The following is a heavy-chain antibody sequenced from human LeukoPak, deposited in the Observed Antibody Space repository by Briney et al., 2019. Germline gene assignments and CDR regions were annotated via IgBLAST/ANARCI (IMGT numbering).Heavy chain of an antibody. D-gene: IGHD3-10*01. CDR3: ARGYYGSGSHCCHMDV. Sequence: SEPLSLTCAVYVGSFSGYYWSWIRQPPGKGLEWIGEINHSGSTNYNSSLKRRVTISVDTSKNQFSLKMSSVTAADTAVYYCARGYYGSGSHCCHMDVWGKGTTITVS. V-gene: IGHV4-34*01. CDR1: VGSFSGYY. CDR2: INHSGST. J-gene: IGHJ6*03.